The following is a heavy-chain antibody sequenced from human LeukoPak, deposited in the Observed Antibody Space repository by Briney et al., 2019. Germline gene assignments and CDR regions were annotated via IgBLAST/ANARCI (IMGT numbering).Heavy chain of an antibody. CDR3: AKEDTITMIVVVIGPLDY. V-gene: IGHV3-23*01. CDR1: GFTFSSYA. J-gene: IGHJ4*02. D-gene: IGHD3-22*01. CDR2: ISGSGGST. Sequence: GGSLRLSCAASGFTFSSYAMSWVRQAPGKGLEWVSAISGSGGSTYYADSVKGRFTISRDNSKNTLYLQMNSLRAEDTAVYYCAKEDTITMIVVVIGPLDYWGQGTLVTVSS.